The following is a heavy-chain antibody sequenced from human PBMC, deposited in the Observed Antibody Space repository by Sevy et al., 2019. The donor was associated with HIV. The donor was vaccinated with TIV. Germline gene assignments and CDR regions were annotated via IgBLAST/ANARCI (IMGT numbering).Heavy chain of an antibody. V-gene: IGHV4-59*01. CDR3: ARAPPVRSGDDSLNWFDP. Sequence: SDTLSLTCTIFGGSISAYYWSWFRQPPGRGLEYIGYIYYSGSTNYNPSLKSRVTISVDTSKNQFSLRLTSVTTADTATYYCARAPPVRSGDDSLNWFDPWGQGALVTVSS. CDR1: GGSISAYY. J-gene: IGHJ5*02. CDR2: IYYSGST. D-gene: IGHD6-25*01.